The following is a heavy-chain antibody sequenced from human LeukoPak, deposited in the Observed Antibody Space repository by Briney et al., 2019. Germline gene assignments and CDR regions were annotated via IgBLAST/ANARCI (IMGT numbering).Heavy chain of an antibody. CDR2: ISYDGSNK. Sequence: GGSLRLSCVASGFPFSSYWMTWVRQAPGKGLEWVAVISYDGSNKYYADSVKGRFTISRDNSKNTLYPQMNSLRAEDTAVYYCANALYGDYVMDYWGQGTLVTVSS. V-gene: IGHV3-30*18. CDR3: ANALYGDYVMDY. J-gene: IGHJ4*02. CDR1: GFPFSSYW. D-gene: IGHD4-17*01.